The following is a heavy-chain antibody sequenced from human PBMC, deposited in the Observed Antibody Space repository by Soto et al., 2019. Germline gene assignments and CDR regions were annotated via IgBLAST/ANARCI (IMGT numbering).Heavy chain of an antibody. CDR3: ARESGDNWDYEAY. V-gene: IGHV4-4*07. D-gene: IGHD1-7*01. CDR1: GGSITSYR. J-gene: IGHJ4*02. CDR2: INTSGNT. Sequence: QVQLQESGPGLVRPLETLSLTCKVSGGSITSYRWSWIRQSAGKGLEWIGRINTSGNTHYNPSLKSRVTGSIETSQNQFFLTVTSVTAADSAVYYCARESGDNWDYEAYWGQGTPVTVSS.